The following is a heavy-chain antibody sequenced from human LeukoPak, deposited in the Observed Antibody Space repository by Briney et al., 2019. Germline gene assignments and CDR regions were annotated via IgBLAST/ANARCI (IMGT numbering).Heavy chain of an antibody. D-gene: IGHD6-19*01. Sequence: DSVKGQFTISRDNSKNTLYLQMNSLRAEDTAVYYCAKGAGSGWADYIDYWGQGTLVTVSS. J-gene: IGHJ4*02. V-gene: IGHV3-30*02. CDR3: AKGAGSGWADYIDY.